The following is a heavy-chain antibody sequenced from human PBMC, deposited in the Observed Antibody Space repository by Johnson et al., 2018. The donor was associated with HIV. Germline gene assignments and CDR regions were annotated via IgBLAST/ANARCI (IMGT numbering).Heavy chain of an antibody. Sequence: QVQVVESGGGLVQPGGSLRLSCAASGFTFSRYWLNWVRQAPGKGLEWVAGVTYDGSNKYYADSVKGRFTISRDNSKNTLYLQMNSLRAEDTAVYYCAKDTVSGSYYDAFDIWGQGTMVTVSS. CDR1: GFTFSRYW. CDR2: VTYDGSNK. CDR3: AKDTVSGSYYDAFDI. V-gene: IGHV3-30*18. D-gene: IGHD1-26*01. J-gene: IGHJ3*02.